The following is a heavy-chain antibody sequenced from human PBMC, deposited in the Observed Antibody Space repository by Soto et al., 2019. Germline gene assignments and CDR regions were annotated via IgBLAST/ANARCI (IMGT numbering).Heavy chain of an antibody. CDR2: IIPIFGTA. Sequence: SVKVSCKASGGTFSSYAISWARQAPGQGLEWMGGIIPIFGTANYAQKFQGRVTITADESTSTAYMELSSLRSEDTAVYYCAEEKVATAMVYYYYGMDVWGQGTTVTVSS. J-gene: IGHJ6*02. CDR1: GGTFSSYA. D-gene: IGHD5-18*01. CDR3: AEEKVATAMVYYYYGMDV. V-gene: IGHV1-69*13.